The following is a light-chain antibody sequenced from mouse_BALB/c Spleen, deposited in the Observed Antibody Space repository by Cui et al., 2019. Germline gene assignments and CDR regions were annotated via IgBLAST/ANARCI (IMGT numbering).Light chain of an antibody. J-gene: IGKJ1*01. Sequence: ENVLTQSPAIMSASLGEKVTMSCRASSSANYMYWYQQKSDASPKLWIYYTSNLAPGVPARFSGSGSGNSYSLTISSMEGEDAATYYCQQFTSSPWTFGGGTKLEIK. CDR2: YTS. CDR1: SSANY. CDR3: QQFTSSPWT. V-gene: IGKV4-50*01.